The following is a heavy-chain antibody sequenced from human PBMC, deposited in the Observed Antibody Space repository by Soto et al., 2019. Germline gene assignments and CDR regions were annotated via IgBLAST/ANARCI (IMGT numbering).Heavy chain of an antibody. CDR3: ARDPYTSGWYYFDY. CDR1: AFTLSGYA. V-gene: IGHV3-30-3*01. CDR2: ISYDGSNK. J-gene: IGHJ4*02. Sequence: GGSLRLSCVASAFTLSGYAKHWVRQAPGKRLEWVAVISYDGSNKYYADSVKGRFTISRDNSKNTMYLQMNSLRVEDTAVHYCARDPYTSGWYYFDYWGQGTLVTVSS. D-gene: IGHD6-19*01.